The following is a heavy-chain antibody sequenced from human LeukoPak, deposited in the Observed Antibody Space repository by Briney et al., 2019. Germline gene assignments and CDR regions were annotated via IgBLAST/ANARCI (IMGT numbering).Heavy chain of an antibody. J-gene: IGHJ4*02. V-gene: IGHV4-30-2*01. Sequence: SETLSLTCTVSGGSVSSGSYSWSWIRQPPGKGLEWIGYIYHSGSTYYNPSLKSRVTISVDRSKNQFTLKLSSVTAADTAVYYCARVSISSWYFDYWGQGTLVTVSS. CDR3: ARVSISSWYFDY. CDR2: IYHSGST. CDR1: GGSVSSGSYS. D-gene: IGHD6-13*01.